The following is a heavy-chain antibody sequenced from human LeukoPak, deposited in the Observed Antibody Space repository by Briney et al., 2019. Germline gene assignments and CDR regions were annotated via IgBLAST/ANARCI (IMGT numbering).Heavy chain of an antibody. Sequence: SETLSLTCTVSGGSISSSSYFWGWIRQPPGKGLEWIGSIYYSGRTYYYPSLKSRVTISIDTSKNQFSLKLSSVTAADTAVYYCARVHNWNYNMDVWGKGTTVTVSS. J-gene: IGHJ6*03. V-gene: IGHV4-39*07. CDR1: GGSISSSSYF. CDR3: ARVHNWNYNMDV. D-gene: IGHD1-20*01. CDR2: IYYSGRT.